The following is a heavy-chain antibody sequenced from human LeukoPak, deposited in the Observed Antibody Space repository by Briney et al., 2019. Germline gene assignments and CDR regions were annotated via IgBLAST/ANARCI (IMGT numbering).Heavy chain of an antibody. CDR3: ARREVAAAGFYYYYYMDV. CDR2: IKQDGSEK. J-gene: IGHJ6*03. D-gene: IGHD6-13*01. V-gene: IGHV3-7*01. CDR1: GFTFSSYW. Sequence: GGSLRLSCAASGFTFSSYWMSWVRQAPGKGLEWVANIKQDGSEKYYVASVKGRFTISRDNAKNSLYLQMNRLRAEDTAVYCCARREVAAAGFYYYYYMDVWGKGTTVTVSS.